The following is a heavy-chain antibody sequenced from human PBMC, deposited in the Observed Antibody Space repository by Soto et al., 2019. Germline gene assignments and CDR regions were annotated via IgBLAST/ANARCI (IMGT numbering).Heavy chain of an antibody. Sequence: PGGSLRISCAASGFTFSSYWMSCVRQAPGKGLEWVTNIKQDGSEKYYVDSVKGRFTISRDNAKNSLYLQMNSLRAEDTAVYYCARDSWSGYYYYYMDVWGKGTTVTVSS. CDR3: ARDSWSGYYYYYMDV. CDR2: IKQDGSEK. J-gene: IGHJ6*03. V-gene: IGHV3-7*01. D-gene: IGHD3-3*01. CDR1: GFTFSSYW.